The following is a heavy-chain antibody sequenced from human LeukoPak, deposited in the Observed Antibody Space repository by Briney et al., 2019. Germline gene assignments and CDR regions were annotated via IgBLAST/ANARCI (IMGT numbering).Heavy chain of an antibody. CDR3: AGLLAYCGGDCYLSDAFDI. CDR2: IYYSGST. CDR1: GGSISSGDYY. D-gene: IGHD2-21*01. J-gene: IGHJ3*02. Sequence: SQTLSLTCTVSGGSISSGDYYWRWIRQPPGKGLEWIGYIYYSGSTYYNPSFKSRVTISVDTSKNQFSLKLSSVTAADTAVYYCAGLLAYCGGDCYLSDAFDIWGQGTMVTVSS. V-gene: IGHV4-30-4*08.